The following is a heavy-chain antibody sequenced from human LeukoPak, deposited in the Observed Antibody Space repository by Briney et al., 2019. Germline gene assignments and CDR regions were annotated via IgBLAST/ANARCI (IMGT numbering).Heavy chain of an antibody. D-gene: IGHD4-17*01. CDR2: LYSGGST. V-gene: IGHV3-53*04. Sequence: GGSLRLSCAASGFTFSSYTMSWVRQAPGKGLEWVSLLYSGGSTYYADSVKGRFTISRHNSNNTLYLQMNSLRPEDTAVYYCARVSNSYGDYVRHFDYWGQGTLVTVSS. J-gene: IGHJ4*02. CDR1: GFTFSSYT. CDR3: ARVSNSYGDYVRHFDY.